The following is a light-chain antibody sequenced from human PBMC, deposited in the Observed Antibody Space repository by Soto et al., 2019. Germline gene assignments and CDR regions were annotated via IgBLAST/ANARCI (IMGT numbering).Light chain of an antibody. V-gene: IGKV3-11*01. CDR1: QSICLA. CDR3: QQRTDRPPWT. CDR2: DAS. Sequence: EIVLTQSPATLSLSPGERATLSCRASQSICLAIAWYQHKPGQAPRLLIFDASQRATGIPARFRGSGSGTDCTRASSSLEPEDFAVYYCQQRTDRPPWTVGQGTKVDIK. J-gene: IGKJ1*01.